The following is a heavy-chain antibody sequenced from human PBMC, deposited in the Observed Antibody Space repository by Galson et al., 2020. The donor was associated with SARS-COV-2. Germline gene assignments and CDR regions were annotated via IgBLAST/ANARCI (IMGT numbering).Heavy chain of an antibody. V-gene: IGHV4-39*01. CDR2: IYYSGTT. CDR1: GDSISTNDFY. Sequence: SETLSLTCLVSGDSISTNDFYWGWIRRPPGKRLEWIGGIYYSGTTSYNPSLGSRVTISVDTSKNQFSLELSSVTAADTAVYFCARRWDDYSNLETGNWFDPWGQGTLVTVSS. J-gene: IGHJ5*02. D-gene: IGHD4-4*01. CDR3: ARRWDDYSNLETGNWFDP.